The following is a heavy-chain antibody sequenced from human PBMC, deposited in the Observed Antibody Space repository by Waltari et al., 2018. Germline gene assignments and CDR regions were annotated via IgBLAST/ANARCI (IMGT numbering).Heavy chain of an antibody. D-gene: IGHD2-15*01. V-gene: IGHV1-69*01. CDR2: IIPIFGTA. CDR1: GGTFSSYA. Sequence: QVQLVQSGAEVKKPGSSVKVSCKASGGTFSSYAISWVRQAPGQGLEWMGGIIPIFGTANYAQKFQGRVTITADESTSTAYMELSSLRSEDTAVYYCARPYCSGRSCYYYYGMDVWGQGTTVTVSS. J-gene: IGHJ6*02. CDR3: ARPYCSGRSCYYYYGMDV.